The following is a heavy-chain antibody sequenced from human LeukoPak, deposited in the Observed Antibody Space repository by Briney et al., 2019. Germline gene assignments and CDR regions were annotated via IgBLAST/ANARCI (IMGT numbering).Heavy chain of an antibody. CDR2: ISSSGSTK. CDR3: AREEGLDY. D-gene: IGHD5-12*01. Sequence: PGGSLRLSCAASGFTFSDYAVHWVRQAPGKGLEWVSCISSSGSTKEYADSVKGRFTISRDNAKNSLYLQMNSLRVEDTAVYYCAREEGLDYWGQGTLVTVSS. V-gene: IGHV3-48*03. CDR1: GFTFSDYA. J-gene: IGHJ4*02.